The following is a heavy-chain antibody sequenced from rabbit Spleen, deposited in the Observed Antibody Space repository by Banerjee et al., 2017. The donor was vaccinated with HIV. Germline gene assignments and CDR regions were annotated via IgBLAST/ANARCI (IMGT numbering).Heavy chain of an antibody. D-gene: IGHD1-1*01. CDR2: IYAGSSGDT. Sequence: QEQLVESGGGLVKPEGSLTLTCTASGFSFSSRYYMCWVRQAPGKGLEWIACIYAGSSGDTYYASWAKGRITISKASSTTVTLQMTSLTAADTATYFCASGYSDIYLDLWGPGTLVTVS. CDR1: GFSFSSRYY. J-gene: IGHJ4*01. CDR3: ASGYSDIYLDL. V-gene: IGHV1S45*01.